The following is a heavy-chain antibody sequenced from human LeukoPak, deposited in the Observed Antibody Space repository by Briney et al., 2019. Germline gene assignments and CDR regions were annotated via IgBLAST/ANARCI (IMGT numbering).Heavy chain of an antibody. D-gene: IGHD3-22*01. Sequence: ASVEVSCKASGYTFTSYGISWVRQAPGQGLEWMGWISAYNGNTNYAQKLQGRVTMTTDTSTSTAYMELRSLRSDDTAVYYCARVVYYYDSSGYLPYPDYWGQGTLVTVSS. CDR2: ISAYNGNT. CDR1: GYTFTSYG. CDR3: ARVVYYYDSSGYLPYPDY. V-gene: IGHV1-18*01. J-gene: IGHJ4*02.